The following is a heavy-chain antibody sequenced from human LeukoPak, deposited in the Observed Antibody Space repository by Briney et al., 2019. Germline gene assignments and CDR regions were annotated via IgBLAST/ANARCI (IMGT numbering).Heavy chain of an antibody. J-gene: IGHJ4*02. V-gene: IGHV1-69*13. CDR1: GYTFTGYY. CDR2: IIPIFGTA. Sequence: SVKVSCKASGYTFTGYYMHWVRQAPGQGLEWMGGIIPIFGTANYAQKFQGRVTITADESTSTAYMELSSLRSEDTAVYYCARGGFATSFDYWGQGTLVTVSS. D-gene: IGHD2-2*01. CDR3: ARGGFATSFDY.